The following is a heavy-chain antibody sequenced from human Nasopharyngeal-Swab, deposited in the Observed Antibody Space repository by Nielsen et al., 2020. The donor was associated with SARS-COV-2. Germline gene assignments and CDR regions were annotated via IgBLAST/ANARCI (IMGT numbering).Heavy chain of an antibody. Sequence: VRQMPGKGLEWVAVISYDGSNKYYAGSVKGRFTISRDNSKNTLYLQMNSLRAEDTAVYYCAKDKKARGDSSSWTTDYWGQGTLVTVSS. J-gene: IGHJ4*02. CDR2: ISYDGSNK. CDR3: AKDKKARGDSSSWTTDY. V-gene: IGHV3-30*18. D-gene: IGHD6-13*01.